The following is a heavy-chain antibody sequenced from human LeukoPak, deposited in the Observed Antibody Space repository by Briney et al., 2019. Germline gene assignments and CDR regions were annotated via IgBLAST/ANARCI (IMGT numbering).Heavy chain of an antibody. CDR1: GFTFSSYS. CDR3: ARDSPHGDYAVGAFDI. V-gene: IGHV3-21*01. J-gene: IGHJ3*02. D-gene: IGHD4-17*01. Sequence: GGSLRLSCAASGFTFSSYSMNWVRQAPGKGLEWVSSISSSSSYIYYADSVKGRFTISRDNSKNTLYLQMNSLRAEDTAVYYCARDSPHGDYAVGAFDIWGQGTMVTVSS. CDR2: ISSSSSYI.